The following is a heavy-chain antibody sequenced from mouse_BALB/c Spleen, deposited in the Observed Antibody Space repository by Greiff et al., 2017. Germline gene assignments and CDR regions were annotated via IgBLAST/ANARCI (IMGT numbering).Heavy chain of an antibody. CDR3: ARRGDFYYGSSLDY. Sequence: DVKLVESGPSLVKPSQTLSLTCSVTGDSITSGYWNWIRKFPGNKLEYMGYISYSGSTYYNPSLKSRISITRDTSKNQYYLQLNSVTTEDTATYYCARRGDFYYGSSLDYWGQGTTLTVSS. CDR1: GDSITSGY. J-gene: IGHJ2*01. V-gene: IGHV3-8*02. CDR2: ISYSGST. D-gene: IGHD1-1*01.